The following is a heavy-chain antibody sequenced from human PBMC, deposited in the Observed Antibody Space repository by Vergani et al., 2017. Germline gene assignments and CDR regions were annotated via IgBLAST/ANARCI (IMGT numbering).Heavy chain of an antibody. D-gene: IGHD4-23*01. Sequence: EVQLVESGGGLVQPGGSLRLSCSASGFTFSNFAMHRVRQAPGKGLEYVSAISSDGGSTYYADSVKDRFTISRDNSKNTLFLQMTSLRAEDRAVYYCVKDPATVVPEPFFDYWGQGTLVTVSS. CDR3: VKDPATVVPEPFFDY. CDR1: GFTFSNFA. V-gene: IGHV3-64D*06. J-gene: IGHJ4*02. CDR2: ISSDGGST.